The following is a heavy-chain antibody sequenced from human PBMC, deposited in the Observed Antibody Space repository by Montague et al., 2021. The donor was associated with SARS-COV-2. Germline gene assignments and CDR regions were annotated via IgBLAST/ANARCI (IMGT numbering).Heavy chain of an antibody. CDR3: AREEPDEYYFDY. V-gene: IGHV4-59*01. CDR2: IYGSGST. Sequence: SETLSLTCSVSGASISYYYWSWIRQPPGKGLEWIGDIYGSGSTNYNPSLQSRVTISLDASRNQFSLRLSSLTAADTAVYYCAREEPDEYYFDYWGQGHLVTVSS. CDR1: GASISYYY. J-gene: IGHJ4*02. D-gene: IGHD1-14*01.